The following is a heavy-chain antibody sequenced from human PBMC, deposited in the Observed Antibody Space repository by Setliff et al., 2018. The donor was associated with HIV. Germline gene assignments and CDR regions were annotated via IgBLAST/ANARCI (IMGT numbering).Heavy chain of an antibody. CDR2: IYYSGRA. V-gene: IGHV4-31*01. J-gene: IGHJ4*02. D-gene: IGHD2-21*02. CDR1: GDSIDRSNFF. CDR3: ARGGAFCGRDSCYYLDY. Sequence: SETLSLTCTVSGDSIDRSNFFWTWIRQHPGKGLEWIGYIYYSGRATYNPSLKSQASISVDTSRNEFSLKLSSVTAADTAVYFCARGGAFCGRDSCYYLDYWGQGNPVTVSS.